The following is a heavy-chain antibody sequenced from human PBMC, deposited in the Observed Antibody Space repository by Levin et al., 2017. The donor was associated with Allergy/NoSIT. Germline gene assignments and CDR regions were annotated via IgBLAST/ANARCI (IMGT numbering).Heavy chain of an antibody. V-gene: IGHV4-4*02. CDR1: GGSISSSNW. Sequence: SETLSLTCAVSGGSISSSNWWSWVRQSPGKGLEWIGEIYYSGTSNYSPSLESRVIMSVDNSKNQFSLKLTSVTDADTATYYCARKVFWSGDRNALDLWGQGTLVTVSS. CDR2: IYYSGTS. CDR3: ARKVFWSGDRNALDL. J-gene: IGHJ4*02. D-gene: IGHD3-3*01.